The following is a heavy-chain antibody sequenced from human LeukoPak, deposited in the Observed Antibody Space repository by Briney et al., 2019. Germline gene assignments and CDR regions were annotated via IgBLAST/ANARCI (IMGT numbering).Heavy chain of an antibody. D-gene: IGHD3-3*01. J-gene: IGHJ3*02. CDR2: IIPIFGTA. CDR1: GGTFSSYA. V-gene: IGHV1-69*13. CDR3: AREQDYDFWSGLDAFDI. Sequence: SVKVSCKASGGTFSSYAISWVRQAPGQGLEWMGGIIPIFGTANYAQKFQGRVTITADESTSTAYMELSSLRSEDTAVYYCAREQDYDFWSGLDAFDIWGQGTMVTVSS.